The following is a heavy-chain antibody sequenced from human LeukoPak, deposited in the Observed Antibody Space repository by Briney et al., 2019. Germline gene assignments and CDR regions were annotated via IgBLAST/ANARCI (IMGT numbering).Heavy chain of an antibody. Sequence: SETLSLTCTVSGGSISSSSYYWGWIRQPPGKGLEWLGSIYYSGSTYYNPSFKSRVTISVDTSKNQFSLKLSSVTAADTAVYYCARDNRDAGTAFDYWGQGTLVTVSS. CDR1: GGSISSSSYY. CDR2: IYYSGST. J-gene: IGHJ4*02. V-gene: IGHV4-39*07. CDR3: ARDNRDAGTAFDY. D-gene: IGHD1-1*01.